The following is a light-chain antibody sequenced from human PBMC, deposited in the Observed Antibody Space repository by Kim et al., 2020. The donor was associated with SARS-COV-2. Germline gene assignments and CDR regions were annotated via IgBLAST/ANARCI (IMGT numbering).Light chain of an antibody. CDR3: QQYGSSPYT. V-gene: IGKV3-20*01. J-gene: IGKJ2*01. CDR1: QSVSNNY. CDR2: GAS. Sequence: LAPGERATLSYRASQSVSNNYLAWYQQKPGQAPRLLVYGASTRPTGIPDRFTGSGSGTDFTLTISRLEPEDFAVYYCQQYGSSPYTFGQGTKLEIK.